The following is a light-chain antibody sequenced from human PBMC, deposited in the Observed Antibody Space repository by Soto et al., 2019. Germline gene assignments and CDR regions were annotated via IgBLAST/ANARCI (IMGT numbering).Light chain of an antibody. CDR1: QSISSRY. Sequence: EIVLTQSPGTLSLSPGERATLSCRASQSISSRYLAWYQQKPGQAPRLLIYGASSRAAGIPDIFSGSGSGTDFILTISRLEPEDFEVYYCQQYGSSFTFGPGTKVDIK. CDR3: QQYGSSFT. CDR2: GAS. V-gene: IGKV3-20*01. J-gene: IGKJ3*01.